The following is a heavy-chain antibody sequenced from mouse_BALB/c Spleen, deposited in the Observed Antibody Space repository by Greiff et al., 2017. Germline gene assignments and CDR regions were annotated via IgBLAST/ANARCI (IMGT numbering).Heavy chain of an antibody. J-gene: IGHJ2*01. CDR3: STMITTGAFDY. CDR2: IYPGSGST. D-gene: IGHD2-4*01. CDR1: GYTFTSYW. Sequence: LQQPGSELVRPGASVKLSCKASGYTFTSYWMHWVKQRPGQGLEWIGNIYPGSGSTNYDEKFKSKATLTVDTSSSTAYMQLSSLTSEDSAVYYCSTMITTGAFDYWGQGTTLTVSS. V-gene: IGHV1S22*01.